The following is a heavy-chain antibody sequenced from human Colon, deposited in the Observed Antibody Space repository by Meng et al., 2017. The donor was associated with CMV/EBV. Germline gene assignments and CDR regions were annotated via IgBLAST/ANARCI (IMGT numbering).Heavy chain of an antibody. Sequence: FSSYWMNRVRQVPGKGREGGSRINRNGGSTSYADSVKGRFTISRDNAKNTVYLQMNSLRAEDTAVYYCARMGPSWSGYYRPLDNWFDSWGQGTLVTVSS. J-gene: IGHJ5*01. V-gene: IGHV3-74*01. CDR1: FSSYW. CDR3: ARMGPSWSGYYRPLDNWFDS. CDR2: INRNGGST. D-gene: IGHD3-3*01.